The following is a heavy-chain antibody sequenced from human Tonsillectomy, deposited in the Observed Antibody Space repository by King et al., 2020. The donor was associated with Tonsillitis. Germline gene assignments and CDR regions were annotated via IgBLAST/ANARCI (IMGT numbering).Heavy chain of an antibody. D-gene: IGHD3-3*01. CDR1: GGSISSSSYH. CDR3: ARVSDFWSGYYPYYYYYGMDV. Sequence: QLQESGPGLVKPSETLSLTCTVSGGSISSSSYHWGWIRQPPGKGLEWIGGIYYSGSTYYNPSLKSRVTISVDTSKNQFSLKLSSVTAAATGVYYCARVSDFWSGYYPYYYYYGMDVWGQGTTVTVSS. J-gene: IGHJ6*02. CDR2: IYYSGST. V-gene: IGHV4-39*07.